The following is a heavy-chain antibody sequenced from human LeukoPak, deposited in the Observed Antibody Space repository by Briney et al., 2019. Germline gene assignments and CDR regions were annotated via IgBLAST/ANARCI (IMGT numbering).Heavy chain of an antibody. J-gene: IGHJ6*03. D-gene: IGHD3-22*01. CDR3: ARTSSNYDSSGEYSYYYMDV. CDR1: GYSFTNFW. Sequence: GESLKISCKGSGYSFTNFWIGWVRQMPGKGLEWMGIIYPGDSNTRYSPSFQGQVTFSADKSISTAYLQWSSLKASDTAMYYCARTSSNYDSSGEYSYYYMDVWAKGPRSPSP. CDR2: IYPGDSNT. V-gene: IGHV5-51*01.